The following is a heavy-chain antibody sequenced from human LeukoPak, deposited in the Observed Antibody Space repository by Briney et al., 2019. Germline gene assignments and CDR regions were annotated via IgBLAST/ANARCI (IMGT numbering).Heavy chain of an antibody. Sequence: GGSLRLSCAASGFTFSSYSMNWVRQAPGKGLEWVSSISSSSSYIYYADSVKGRFTISRDNAKNSLYLQMNSLRAEDMALYYCAKVGSSGCFDYWGQGTLVTVSS. V-gene: IGHV3-21*04. D-gene: IGHD6-19*01. J-gene: IGHJ4*02. CDR1: GFTFSSYS. CDR2: ISSSSSYI. CDR3: AKVGSSGCFDY.